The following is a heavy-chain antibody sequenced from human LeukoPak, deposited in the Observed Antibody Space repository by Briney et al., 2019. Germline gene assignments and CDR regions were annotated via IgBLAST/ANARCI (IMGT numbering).Heavy chain of an antibody. CDR1: GFTVSSNY. D-gene: IGHD2-15*01. Sequence: PGGSLRLSCAASGFTVSSNYMSWVRQAPGKGLEWVSVIYSGGSTYYADSVKGRFTISRDNSKNTLYLQMNSLRAEDTAVYYCATSIVVVVAATHALDYWGQGTLVTVSS. J-gene: IGHJ4*02. CDR2: IYSGGST. V-gene: IGHV3-53*01. CDR3: ATSIVVVVAATHALDY.